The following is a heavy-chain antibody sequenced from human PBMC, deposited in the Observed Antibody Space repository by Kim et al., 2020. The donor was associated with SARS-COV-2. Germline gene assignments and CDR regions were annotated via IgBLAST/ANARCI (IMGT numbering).Heavy chain of an antibody. CDR1: GGSISSGGYS. CDR2: IYHSGST. V-gene: IGHV4-30-2*01. J-gene: IGHJ2*01. Sequence: SETLSLTCAVSGGSISSGGYSWSWIRQPPGKGLEWIGYIYHSGSTYYNPSLKSRVTISVDRSKNQFSLKLSSVTAADTAVYYCARASNYGSGSTNYWYFDLWGRGTLVTVSS. D-gene: IGHD3-10*01. CDR3: ARASNYGSGSTNYWYFDL.